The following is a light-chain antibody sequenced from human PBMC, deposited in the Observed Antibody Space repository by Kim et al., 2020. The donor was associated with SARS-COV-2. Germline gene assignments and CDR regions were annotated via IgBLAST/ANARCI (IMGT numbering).Light chain of an antibody. V-gene: IGLV3-1*01. CDR3: QAWDSSTWV. J-gene: IGLJ3*02. CDR1: KSGDKY. CDR2: QDS. Sequence: SYELTQPPSVSVSPGQTASITCSGDKSGDKYACWYQQKPGQSPVLVIYQDSKRPSGIPERFSGSNSGNTVTLTISGTQAMDEADYYCQAWDSSTWVFGGGTQLTVL.